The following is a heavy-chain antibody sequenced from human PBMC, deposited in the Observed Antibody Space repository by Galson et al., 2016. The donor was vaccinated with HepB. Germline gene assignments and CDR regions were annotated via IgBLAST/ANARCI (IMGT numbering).Heavy chain of an antibody. CDR3: VRDGAVPGLGFDP. Sequence: SLRLSCAASGFSFSAYWMHWVRQAPGQGLVWVSRIKIDGSITNYADSVKGRFTISRDNAKNTLYLQMNSLRVEDTAVYYCVRDGAVPGLGFDPWGQGALVSVSS. CDR2: IKIDGSIT. CDR1: GFSFSAYW. D-gene: IGHD6-19*01. V-gene: IGHV3-74*01. J-gene: IGHJ5*02.